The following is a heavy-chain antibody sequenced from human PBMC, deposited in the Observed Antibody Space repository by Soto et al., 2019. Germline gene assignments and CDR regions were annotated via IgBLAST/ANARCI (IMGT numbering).Heavy chain of an antibody. CDR3: TTEAYDTSASLAFDI. D-gene: IGHD3-22*01. Sequence: SETLSLTCTVSGVSITNYYYSWILQPPGKGLEWIGYIFHTGTTSYNPSLKSRVTLSVDTSQSQFSLKLNSVTAADTAVYYCTTEAYDTSASLAFDIRGPGTLVTVSS. CDR1: GVSITNYY. V-gene: IGHV4-59*08. CDR2: IFHTGTT. J-gene: IGHJ3*02.